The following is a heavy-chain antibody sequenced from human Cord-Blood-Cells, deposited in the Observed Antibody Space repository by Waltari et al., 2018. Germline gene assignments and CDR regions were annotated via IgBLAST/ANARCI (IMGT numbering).Heavy chain of an antibody. Sequence: QSGAEVKKPGASVKVSCKASGYTFTSYGISWGGPAPGQGLEWMGWISAYNGNTNYAQKLQGRVTMTTDTSTSTAYMELRSLRSDDTAVYYCARDCTYCSSTSCYNWFDPWGQGTLVTVSS. CDR2: ISAYNGNT. J-gene: IGHJ5*02. D-gene: IGHD2-2*01. V-gene: IGHV1-18*04. CDR3: ARDCTYCSSTSCYNWFDP. CDR1: GYTFTSYG.